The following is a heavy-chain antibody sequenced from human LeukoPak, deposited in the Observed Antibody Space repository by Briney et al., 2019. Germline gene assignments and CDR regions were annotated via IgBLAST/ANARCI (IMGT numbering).Heavy chain of an antibody. CDR1: GFTLDDYG. J-gene: IGHJ4*02. Sequence: GGTLSLSCAASGFTLDDYGMSWLRHAPGKGLEWVSGINWHGGSTGYADSVKGRFTISRDNAKNSLYLQMNSLRAEDTALYYCARTKSIAVAGTYDYWGQGTLVTVSS. V-gene: IGHV3-20*04. CDR2: INWHGGST. CDR3: ARTKSIAVAGTYDY. D-gene: IGHD6-19*01.